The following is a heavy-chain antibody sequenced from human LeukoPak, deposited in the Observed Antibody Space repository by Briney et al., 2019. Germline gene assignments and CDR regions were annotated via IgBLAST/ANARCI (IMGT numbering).Heavy chain of an antibody. D-gene: IGHD1-26*01. CDR3: ARQVGATAEDGIA. CDR2: ISSSSSYI. J-gene: IGHJ5*02. V-gene: IGHV3-21*01. CDR1: GFTFSSYS. Sequence: GGSLRLSCAASGFTFSSYSMNWVRQAPGKGLEWVSSISSSSSYIYYADSVKGRFTISRDNAKNSLYLQMNSLRAEDTAVYYCARQVGATAEDGIAWGQGTLATVSS.